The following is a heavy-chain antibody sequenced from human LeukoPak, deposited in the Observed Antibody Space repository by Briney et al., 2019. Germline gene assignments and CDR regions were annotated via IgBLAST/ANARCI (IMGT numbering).Heavy chain of an antibody. J-gene: IGHJ4*02. CDR3: ARGGHFDY. CDR1: GDSVSSVTSA. D-gene: IGHD6-25*01. V-gene: IGHV6-1*01. CDR2: TYYRSKWYN. Sequence: SQTLSLTCAISGDSVSSVTSAWNWSRQSPSRSLEWLGRTYYRSKWYNDYAPSVQSRISINPDTSKNQFSLHLNAVTPEDTAVYYCARGGHFDYWGQGTLVTVSS.